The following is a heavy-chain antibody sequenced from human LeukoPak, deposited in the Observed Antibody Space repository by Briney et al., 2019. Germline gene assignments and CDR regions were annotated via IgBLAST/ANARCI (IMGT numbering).Heavy chain of an antibody. D-gene: IGHD2-2*02. CDR2: IIPISGTA. CDR1: GGTFRSYA. J-gene: IGHJ4*02. V-gene: IGHV1-69*13. Sequence: SVKVSCKASGGTFRSYAITWVRQAPGQGLEWMGGIIPISGTANYAQKFQGRVTITADESTSTAYMELSSLRSEDTAVYYCASGISPDIVVVPAAVPFDYWGQGTLVTVSS. CDR3: ASGISPDIVVVPAAVPFDY.